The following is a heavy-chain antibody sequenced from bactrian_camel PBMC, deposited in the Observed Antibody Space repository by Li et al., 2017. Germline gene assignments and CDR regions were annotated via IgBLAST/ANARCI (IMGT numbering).Heavy chain of an antibody. V-gene: IGHV3S1*01. D-gene: IGHD6*01. CDR2: IYTGTDRT. Sequence: VQLVESGGGSVQAGGSLSLSCVASRYTGSTGSSYCSMGWFRQAPGKEREGVASIYTGTDRTYYADSVKGRFTVSRDNAKNTLYLQLNSLKTEDTAMYYCGKDTVAPYGGSWGAGAFGYWGQGTQVTVS. CDR3: GKDTVAPYGGSWGAGAFGY. J-gene: IGHJ6*01. CDR1: RYTGSTGSSYC.